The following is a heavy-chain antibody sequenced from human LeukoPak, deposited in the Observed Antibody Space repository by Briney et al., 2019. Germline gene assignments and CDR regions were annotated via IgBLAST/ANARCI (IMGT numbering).Heavy chain of an antibody. CDR1: GFSFDKYN. Sequence: PGGSLRLSCAASGFSFDKYNMNWVRQAPGKGLEWISYISLSGSPIYYADSVKGRFTISRDNAKNSLYLQMNSLRAEDTAVYYCARETDSTLFDYWGQGTLVIVSS. CDR3: ARETDSTLFDY. V-gene: IGHV3-48*03. D-gene: IGHD2-2*01. J-gene: IGHJ4*02. CDR2: ISLSGSPI.